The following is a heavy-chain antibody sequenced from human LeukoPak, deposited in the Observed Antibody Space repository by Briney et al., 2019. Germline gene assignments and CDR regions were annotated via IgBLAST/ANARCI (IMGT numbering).Heavy chain of an antibody. CDR1: GGSFSGYY. CDR3: AGGHYYGSGSCHC. J-gene: IGHJ4*02. Sequence: PSETLSLTCAVYGGSFSGYYWSWIRQPPGKGLEWIGEINHSGSTNYNPSLKSRVTISVNTSKNQFSLKLSSVTAADTAVYYCAGGHYYGSGSCHCWLQGTEDTVRS. V-gene: IGHV4-34*01. CDR2: INHSGST. D-gene: IGHD3-10*01.